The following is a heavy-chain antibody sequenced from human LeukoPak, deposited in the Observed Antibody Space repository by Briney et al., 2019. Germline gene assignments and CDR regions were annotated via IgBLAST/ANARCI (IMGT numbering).Heavy chain of an antibody. Sequence: PSETLSLTWTVSGGSISSYYWSWIRQPPGKGLEWFGYIYYSGSTNYNPSLKSRVTISVDTSKNQFSLKLSSVTAADTAVYYCARSERHQYYDFWSGYYYYYGMDVWGQGTTVTVSS. CDR1: GGSISSYY. CDR2: IYYSGST. J-gene: IGHJ6*02. CDR3: ARSERHQYYDFWSGYYYYYGMDV. V-gene: IGHV4-59*08. D-gene: IGHD3-3*01.